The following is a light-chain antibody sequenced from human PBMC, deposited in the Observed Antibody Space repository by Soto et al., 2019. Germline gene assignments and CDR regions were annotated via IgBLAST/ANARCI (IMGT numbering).Light chain of an antibody. V-gene: IGKV1-5*03. J-gene: IGKJ1*01. CDR2: KAS. CDR3: QHSGT. Sequence: DIQMTQSPSTLSASVGDRVTITCRASQSISSWLAWYQQKPGKAPKLLIYKASSLESGVPSRFSGSGSGTESTLTISSLQPDDFATYYCQHSGTFGQGTKVEIK. CDR1: QSISSW.